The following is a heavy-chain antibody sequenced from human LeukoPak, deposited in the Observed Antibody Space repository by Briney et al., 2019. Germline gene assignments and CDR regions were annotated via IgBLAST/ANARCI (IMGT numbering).Heavy chain of an antibody. J-gene: IGHJ4*02. D-gene: IGHD2-2*01. CDR2: IRQDGSEE. CDR1: GFTFSTYW. V-gene: IGHV3-7*01. Sequence: GGSLRLSCAASGFTFSTYWMSWVRQAPGKGLEWVATIRQDGSEEHYVDSVKGRFPISRDNAKNSLYLQMNSLTVEDTAVYYCVRGCGRASCPYFFDSWGQGTLVTVS. CDR3: VRGCGRASCPYFFDS.